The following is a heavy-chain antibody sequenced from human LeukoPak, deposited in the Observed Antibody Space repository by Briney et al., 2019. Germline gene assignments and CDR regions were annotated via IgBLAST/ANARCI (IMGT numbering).Heavy chain of an antibody. V-gene: IGHV1-46*01. CDR3: ARGFPYDSSGYNDFDY. D-gene: IGHD3-22*01. J-gene: IGHJ4*02. CDR1: GYTFTSNY. CDR2: ISPSGGST. Sequence: GASVKVSCKAFGYTFTSNYMHWLRHAPGQGPEKMGVISPSGGSTTYAQKFQGRVSLTREMSTSRAYMELSRLRSEDTAVYYCARGFPYDSSGYNDFDYWGQGTLVTVSS.